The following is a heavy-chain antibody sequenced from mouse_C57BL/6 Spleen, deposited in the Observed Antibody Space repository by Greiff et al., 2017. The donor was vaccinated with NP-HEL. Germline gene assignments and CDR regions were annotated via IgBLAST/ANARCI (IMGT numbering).Heavy chain of an antibody. CDR2: ISGGGGNT. CDR1: GFTFSSYT. V-gene: IGHV5-9*01. CDR3: ARPDYGSSWSLFDY. J-gene: IGHJ2*01. Sequence: EVQLVESGGGLVKPGGSLKLSCAASGFTFSSYTMSWVRQTPEKRLEWVATISGGGGNTYYPDSVKGRFTISRDNAKNTLYLQMSSLRSEDTALYYCARPDYGSSWSLFDYWGQGTTLTVSS. D-gene: IGHD1-1*01.